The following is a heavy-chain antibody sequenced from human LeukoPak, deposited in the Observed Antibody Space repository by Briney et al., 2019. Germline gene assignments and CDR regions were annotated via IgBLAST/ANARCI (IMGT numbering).Heavy chain of an antibody. CDR1: GGSISSYD. CDR2: IYYSGST. V-gene: IGHV4-59*08. D-gene: IGHD3-22*01. CDR3: ARLSSGYYWDS. Sequence: SETLSLICTVSGGSISSYDWSWIRQPPGKGLEWIGYIYYSGSTKYNSSLKSRVTISLDTSKNQFSLKLSSVTAADTAVYYCARLSSGYYWDSWGRGTLVTVSS. J-gene: IGHJ4*02.